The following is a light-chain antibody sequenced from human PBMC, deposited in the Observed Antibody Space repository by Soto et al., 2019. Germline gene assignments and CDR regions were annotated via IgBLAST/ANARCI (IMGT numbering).Light chain of an antibody. Sequence: AILLTQSPSSLSASTGHSVTITCRATQVISSFLAWYQQKQWKPPNLLIHGASHLKSGVPSRFSGSGSGTDLTLTISSLQSEDFATYYCLQYYTYPRFLGPGTKVHI. V-gene: IGKV1-8*01. CDR1: QVISSF. J-gene: IGKJ3*01. CDR2: GAS. CDR3: LQYYTYPRF.